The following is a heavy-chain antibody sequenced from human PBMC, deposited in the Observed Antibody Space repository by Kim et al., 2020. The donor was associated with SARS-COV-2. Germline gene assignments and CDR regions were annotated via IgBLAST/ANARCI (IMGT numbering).Heavy chain of an antibody. V-gene: IGHV4-39*01. CDR3: AEGRRYFDWLSSYYFDY. J-gene: IGHJ4*02. CDR1: GGSISSSSYY. D-gene: IGHD3-9*01. Sequence: SQTLSLTCTVSGGSISSSSYYWGWIRHPPGKGLEWIGSIYYSGRTHYNPSLKSRVTISVDTSKNQFSLKLSSVTAADTAVYYCAEGRRYFDWLSSYYFDYWGQGTLVTVSS. CDR2: IYYSGRT.